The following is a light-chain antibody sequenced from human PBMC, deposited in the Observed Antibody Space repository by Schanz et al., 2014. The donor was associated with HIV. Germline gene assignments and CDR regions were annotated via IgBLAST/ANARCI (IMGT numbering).Light chain of an antibody. Sequence: EVVLTQSPGTLSLSPGERATLSCRASQSVSSSYLAWYQQKPGQAPRLLIYGASSRATGIPDRFSGSGSGTDFLLTFTRAEPEDFAMYYCQQYGNLPWTFGQGTQVQVK. CDR2: GAS. CDR3: QQYGNLPWT. CDR1: QSVSSSY. J-gene: IGKJ1*01. V-gene: IGKV3-20*01.